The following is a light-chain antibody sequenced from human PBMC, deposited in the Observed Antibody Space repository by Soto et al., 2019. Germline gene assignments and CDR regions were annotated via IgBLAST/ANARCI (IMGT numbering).Light chain of an antibody. V-gene: IGLV9-49*01. J-gene: IGLJ2*01. CDR3: GADHGSGSNFVVV. CDR1: SGYSNYK. CDR2: VGTGGIVG. Sequence: QPVLTQPPSASASLGASVTLTCTLSSGYSNYKVDWYQQRPGTGPRFVMRVGTGGIVGSKGDGIPDRFSVLGSGLNRYLTIKNIQEEDESDYHCGADHGSGSNFVVVFGGGTKVTVL.